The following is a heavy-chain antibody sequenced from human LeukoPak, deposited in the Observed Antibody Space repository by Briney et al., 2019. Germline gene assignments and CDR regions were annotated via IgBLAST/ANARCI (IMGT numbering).Heavy chain of an antibody. V-gene: IGHV3-23*01. J-gene: IGHJ4*02. CDR3: ARGGYDYVWGSYRSYFDY. D-gene: IGHD3-16*02. CDR2: ISGSGGST. Sequence: GGSLRLSCAASGFTFSSYAMSWVRQAPGKGLEWVSAISGSGGSTYYADSVKGRFTISRDNSKNTLYLQMNSLRAEDTAVYYCARGGYDYVWGSYRSYFDYWGQGTLVTVSS. CDR1: GFTFSSYA.